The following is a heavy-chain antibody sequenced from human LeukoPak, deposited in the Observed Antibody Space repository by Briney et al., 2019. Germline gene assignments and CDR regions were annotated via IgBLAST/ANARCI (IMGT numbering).Heavy chain of an antibody. V-gene: IGHV3-23*01. J-gene: IGHJ4*02. CDR1: GFTFSSYA. Sequence: PGGSLRLSCAASGFTFSSYAMSWVRQAPGEGLDWVSAISGSGGSTYYADSVKGRFTISRDNSKNTLYLQMNSLRAEDTAVYYCAIISGWYFDPTDYWGQGTLVTVSS. CDR2: ISGSGGST. CDR3: AIISGWYFDPTDY. D-gene: IGHD6-19*01.